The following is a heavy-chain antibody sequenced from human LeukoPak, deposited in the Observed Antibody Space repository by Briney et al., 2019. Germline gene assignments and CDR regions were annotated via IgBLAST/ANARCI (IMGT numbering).Heavy chain of an antibody. V-gene: IGHV3-48*04. CDR3: ARDGRGGYLDN. CDR2: ISGSSSRI. CDR1: GFTFSSYI. J-gene: IGHJ4*02. Sequence: GGSLRLSCVASGFTFSSYIMNWVRQAPGKGLEWVSYISGSSSRIYYAESVKGRFTISRDNAKNSLYLQMNSLRAEDTAMYYCARDGRGGYLDNWGQGTLVTVSS. D-gene: IGHD3-16*01.